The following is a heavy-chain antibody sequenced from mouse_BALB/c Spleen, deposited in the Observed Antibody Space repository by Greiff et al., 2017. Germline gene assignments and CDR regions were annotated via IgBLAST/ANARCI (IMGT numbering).Heavy chain of an antibody. CDR2: IWSGGST. J-gene: IGHJ2*01. CDR3: ARNSKYGNHFDY. CDR1: GFSLTSYG. D-gene: IGHD2-10*02. V-gene: IGHV2-2*02. Sequence: VQRVESGPGLVAPSQSLSITCTVSGFSLTSYGVHWVRQPPGKGLEWLGVIWSGGSTDYNAAFISRLSISKDNSKSQVFFKMNSLQANDTAIYYCARNSKYGNHFDYWGQGTTLTVSS.